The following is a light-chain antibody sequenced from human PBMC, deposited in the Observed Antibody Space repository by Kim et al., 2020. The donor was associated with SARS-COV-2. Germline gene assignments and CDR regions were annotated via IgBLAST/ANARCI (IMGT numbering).Light chain of an antibody. V-gene: IGKV1D-13*01. J-gene: IGKJ3*01. CDR3: QHFKDLPFT. Sequence: SVGDKLPRTCRARQGIGGALAWYQQKPGRPPKLLLYGGSSLKSGAPSRFSGSGSGTDFTLAISSLQPEDFATYYCQHFKDLPFTFGPGTKVDIK. CDR2: GGS. CDR1: QGIGGA.